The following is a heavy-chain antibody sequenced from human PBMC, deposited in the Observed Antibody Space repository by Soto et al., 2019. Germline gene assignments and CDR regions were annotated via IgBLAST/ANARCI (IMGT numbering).Heavy chain of an antibody. D-gene: IGHD2-2*01. V-gene: IGHV4-39*01. Sequence: SETLSLTCTVSGGSISSSSYYWGWIRQPPGKGLEWIGSIYYSGSTYYNPSLKSRVTISVDTSKNQFSLKLSSVTAADTAVYYCARRAVSVSSTSSTATFDYWGQGTLVTVSS. CDR1: GGSISSSSYY. J-gene: IGHJ4*02. CDR3: ARRAVSVSSTSSTATFDY. CDR2: IYYSGST.